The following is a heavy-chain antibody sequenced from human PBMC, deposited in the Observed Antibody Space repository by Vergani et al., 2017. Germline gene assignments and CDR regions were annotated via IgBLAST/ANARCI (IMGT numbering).Heavy chain of an antibody. D-gene: IGHD4-11*01. V-gene: IGHV4-34*01. CDR2: IDHTGRP. J-gene: IGHJ6*03. CDR1: GGSFTSYH. Sequence: QVQLQQWGGGLLKPSETLSLTCVVNGGSFTSYHWTWIRQSPGEGLEWVADIDHTGRPEHNPSLKSRLTMSVAKSRNQFSLTLNSVTATDTAIYFCARVNTETNGHLYYYYYMDVWGQGTAVTVS. CDR3: ARVNTETNGHLYYYYYMDV.